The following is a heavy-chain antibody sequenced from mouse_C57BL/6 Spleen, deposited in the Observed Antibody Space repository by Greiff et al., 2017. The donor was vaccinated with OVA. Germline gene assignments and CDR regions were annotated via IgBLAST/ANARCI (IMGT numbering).Heavy chain of an antibody. D-gene: IGHD4-1*01. J-gene: IGHJ2*01. CDR1: GYTFTSYW. V-gene: IGHV1-69*01. Sequence: VQLQQPGAELVMPGASVKLSCKASGYTFTSYWMHWVKQRPGQGLEWIGEIDPSDSYTNYNQKFKGKSTLTVDKSSSTAYMQLSSLTSEDSAVYYCARGGPGGGPYFDYWGQGTTLTVSS. CDR3: ARGGPGGGPYFDY. CDR2: IDPSDSYT.